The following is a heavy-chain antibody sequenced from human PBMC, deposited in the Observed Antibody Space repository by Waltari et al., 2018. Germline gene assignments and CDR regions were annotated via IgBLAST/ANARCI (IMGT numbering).Heavy chain of an antibody. CDR2: INAGNGNT. D-gene: IGHD3-22*01. CDR3: AREGYYDSSGLLVY. Sequence: QVQLVQSGAEVKKPEASVTVSCKASGYTFTSYAMHWVRQAPGQRLEWMGWINAGNGNTKYSQKFQGRVTITRDTSASTAYMELSSLRSEDTAVYYCAREGYYDSSGLLVYWGQGTLVTVSS. V-gene: IGHV1-3*01. CDR1: GYTFTSYA. J-gene: IGHJ4*02.